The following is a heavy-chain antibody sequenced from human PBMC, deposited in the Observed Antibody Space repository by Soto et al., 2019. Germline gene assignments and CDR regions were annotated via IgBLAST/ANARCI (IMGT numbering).Heavy chain of an antibody. CDR1: GFSFRIYA. CDR2: ISSSGGST. D-gene: IGHD5-18*01. J-gene: IGHJ4*02. Sequence: PGGSLGLSCAACGFSFRIYAMTWVRKAPGKGLEWVSTISSSGGSTYYADSVKGRFTISRDNSKNTLYLQMNSLRAADTAVYYCAKDGLGAYSYGSYYFDYWGQGTLVTVSS. CDR3: AKDGLGAYSYGSYYFDY. V-gene: IGHV3-23*01.